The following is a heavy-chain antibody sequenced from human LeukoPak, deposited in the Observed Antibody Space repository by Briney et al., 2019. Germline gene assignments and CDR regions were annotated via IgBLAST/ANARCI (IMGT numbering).Heavy chain of an antibody. D-gene: IGHD2/OR15-2a*01. CDR1: GFTFSSYS. J-gene: IGHJ6*02. CDR2: ISSSSSTI. CDR3: ASDTFMANYYYYGMDV. Sequence: GGSLRLSCAASGFTFSSYSMNWVRQAPGKGLEWVSYISSSSSTIYYADSVKGRFTISRDNAKNSLYLQMNSLRDEDTAVYYRASDTFMANYYYYGMDVWGQGTTVTVSS. V-gene: IGHV3-48*02.